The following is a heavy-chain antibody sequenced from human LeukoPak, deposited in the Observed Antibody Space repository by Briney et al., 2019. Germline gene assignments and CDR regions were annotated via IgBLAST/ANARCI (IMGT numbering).Heavy chain of an antibody. V-gene: IGHV4-34*01. CDR1: GESLSNYY. D-gene: IGHD1-26*01. CDR3: ARGVGAAAPFDI. Sequence: PSETLSLTCAVYGESLSNYYWSWIRQPPGKGLEWIGEINHYGSTNYNPSLKSRITISVDTSKNQFSLKLSSVTAADTAVYYCARGVGAAAPFDIWGQGTMVTVSS. J-gene: IGHJ3*02. CDR2: INHYGST.